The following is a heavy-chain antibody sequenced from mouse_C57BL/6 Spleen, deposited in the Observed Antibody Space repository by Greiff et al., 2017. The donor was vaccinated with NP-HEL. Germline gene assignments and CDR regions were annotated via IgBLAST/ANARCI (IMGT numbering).Heavy chain of an antibody. CDR3: ARGLLPMDY. V-gene: IGHV7-3*01. D-gene: IGHD2-1*01. CDR1: GFTFTDYY. Sequence: DVMLVESGGGLVQPGGSLSLSCAASGFTFTDYYMSWVRQPPGKALEWLGFIRNKANGYTTEYSASVKGRFTISRDTSQSILYLQMSVLRAEDSATYYCARGLLPMDYWGQGTSVTVSS. CDR2: IRNKANGYTT. J-gene: IGHJ4*01.